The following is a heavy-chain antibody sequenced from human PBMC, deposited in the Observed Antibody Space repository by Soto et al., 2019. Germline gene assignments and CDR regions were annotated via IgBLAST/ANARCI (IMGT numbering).Heavy chain of an antibody. CDR3: ARELYSTVRFDP. D-gene: IGHD6-13*01. J-gene: IGHJ5*02. CDR2: MNPNSGNT. V-gene: IGHV1-8*01. Sequence: QVQLVQSGAXXXKXGASVKVSCKASGYTFTSYDINWVRQATGQGLEWMGWMNPNSGNTGYAQKFQGRVTMTRNTSISTAYMELSSLRSDDTAVYYCARELYSTVRFDPWGQGTLVTVSS. CDR1: GYTFTSYD.